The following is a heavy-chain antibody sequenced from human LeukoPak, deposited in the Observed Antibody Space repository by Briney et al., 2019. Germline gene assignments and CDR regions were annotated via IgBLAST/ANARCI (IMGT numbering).Heavy chain of an antibody. CDR3: ARGPGYCSSTSCYPELIDY. Sequence: SETLSLTCTVSGGFISSSSYYWGWIRQPPGKGLEWIGSTYYSGSTYYNPSLKSRVTISVDTSKNQFSLKLSSVTAADTAVYYCARGPGYCSSTSCYPELIDYWGQGTLVTVSS. CDR2: TYYSGST. D-gene: IGHD2-2*01. V-gene: IGHV4-39*01. CDR1: GGFISSSSYY. J-gene: IGHJ4*02.